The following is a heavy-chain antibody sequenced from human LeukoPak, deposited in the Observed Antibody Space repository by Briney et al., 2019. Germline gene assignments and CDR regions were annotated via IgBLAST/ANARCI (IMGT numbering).Heavy chain of an antibody. D-gene: IGHD5-24*01. CDR3: ASVRSGRYYFDY. J-gene: IGHJ4*02. V-gene: IGHV4-61*01. CDR2: IYYSGST. Sequence: PSETLSLTCTVSGGSVSSGSYCWSWIRQPPGKGLEWIGYIYYSGSTNYSPSLKSRVTISVDTSKNQFSLKLTSVTAADTAVYYCASVRSGRYYFDYWGQGTLVTVSS. CDR1: GGSVSSGSYC.